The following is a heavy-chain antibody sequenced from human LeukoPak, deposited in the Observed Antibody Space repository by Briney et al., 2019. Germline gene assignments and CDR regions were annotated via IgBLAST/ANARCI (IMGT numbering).Heavy chain of an antibody. Sequence: GESLKISCKGSGYRFTSYWTNWVRQMPGKGLEWMGRVDPSGSYTNYSPSFQGHVTISADKSISTAYLQWSSLKASDTAMYYCARVGYCTSSSCYEEFDHWGQGTLVTVSS. CDR3: ARVGYCTSSSCYEEFDH. J-gene: IGHJ4*02. CDR2: VDPSGSYT. CDR1: GYRFTSYW. V-gene: IGHV5-10-1*01. D-gene: IGHD2-2*01.